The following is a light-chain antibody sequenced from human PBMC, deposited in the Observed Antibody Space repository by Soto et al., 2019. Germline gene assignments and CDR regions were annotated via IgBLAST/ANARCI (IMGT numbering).Light chain of an antibody. V-gene: IGLV7-46*01. CDR1: TGAVTSGHY. CDR3: SLSYSGGVV. Sequence: QAVVTQEPSLTVSPGGTVTLTCDSSTGAVTSGHYPYWFQQKSGQAPRTLISDTTNKHSWTPARFSGSLLGGKAALTLSGAQTEDEAEYYCSLSYSGGVVFGGGTKLTVL. CDR2: DTT. J-gene: IGLJ2*01.